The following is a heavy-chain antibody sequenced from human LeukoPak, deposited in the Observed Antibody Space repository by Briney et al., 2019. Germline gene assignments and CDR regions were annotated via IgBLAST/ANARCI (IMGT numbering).Heavy chain of an antibody. CDR2: IYYSGIT. V-gene: IGHV4-59*01. J-gene: IGHJ4*02. CDR3: ARVRGYYDSSGYDY. Sequence: PSETLSLTCTVSGGSINAYYWSWIRQSPGKGLEWIGYIYYSGITNYNPSLKSRVTISEDTSKNQISLKLSSVTAADTAVYYCARVRGYYDSSGYDYWGQGTLVTVSS. CDR1: GGSINAYY. D-gene: IGHD3-22*01.